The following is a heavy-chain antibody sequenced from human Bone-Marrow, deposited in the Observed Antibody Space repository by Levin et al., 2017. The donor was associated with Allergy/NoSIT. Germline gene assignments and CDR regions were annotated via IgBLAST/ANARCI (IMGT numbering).Heavy chain of an antibody. Sequence: GESLKISCAASGFTFSSYGMSWVRQAPGKGLEWVSAISGSGGATYYADSVKGRFTISRDNSKKTLYVQMNSLRAEDTAVYYCAKESWNEYHNDAFDIWGQGTMVTVSS. CDR3: AKESWNEYHNDAFDI. J-gene: IGHJ3*02. CDR1: GFTFSSYG. CDR2: ISGSGGAT. V-gene: IGHV3-23*01. D-gene: IGHD1-1*01.